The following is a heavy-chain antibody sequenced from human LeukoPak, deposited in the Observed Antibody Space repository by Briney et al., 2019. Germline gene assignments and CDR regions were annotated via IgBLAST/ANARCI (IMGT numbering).Heavy chain of an antibody. J-gene: IGHJ4*02. D-gene: IGHD2-8*01. CDR3: ARDNGENYHTAFDY. Sequence: KPGGSLRLSCAASGFSFSDYYMSWIRQTPGKGLEWVARISSSSSYTNYADSLKGRFTISRDNAKNSLYLQMNSLRAEDTAVYYCARDNGENYHTAFDYWGQGTLVTVSS. CDR2: ISSSSSYT. V-gene: IGHV3-11*06. CDR1: GFSFSDYY.